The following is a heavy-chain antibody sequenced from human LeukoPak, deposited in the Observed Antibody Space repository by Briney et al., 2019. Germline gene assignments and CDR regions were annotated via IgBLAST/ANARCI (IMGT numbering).Heavy chain of an antibody. D-gene: IGHD3-10*01. Sequence: GGSLRLSCAASGFTFSSYTMNWVRQAPGKGLEWVSHIGVSDITYADSVKGRFTISRDNAKNSLYLQMNSLRAEDTAVYYCARDFLWSFDNWGQGTLVTVSS. CDR2: IGVSDIT. CDR1: GFTFSSYT. J-gene: IGHJ4*02. CDR3: ARDFLWSFDN. V-gene: IGHV3-48*04.